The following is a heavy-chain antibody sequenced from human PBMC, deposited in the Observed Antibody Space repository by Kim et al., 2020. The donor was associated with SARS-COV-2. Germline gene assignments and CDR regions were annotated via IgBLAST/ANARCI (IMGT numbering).Heavy chain of an antibody. D-gene: IGHD6-19*01. J-gene: IGHJ3*02. CDR3: ARWNSSGWYVPGAFDI. Sequence: SETLSLTCTVSGGSISSYYWSWIRQPPGKGLEWIGYIYYSGSTNYNPSLKSRVTISVDTSKNQFSLKLSSVTAADTAVYYCARWNSSGWYVPGAFDIWGQGTMVPVSS. V-gene: IGHV4-59*01. CDR1: GGSISSYY. CDR2: IYYSGST.